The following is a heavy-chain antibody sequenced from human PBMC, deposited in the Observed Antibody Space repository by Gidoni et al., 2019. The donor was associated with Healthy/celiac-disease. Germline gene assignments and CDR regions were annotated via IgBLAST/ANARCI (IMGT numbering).Heavy chain of an antibody. J-gene: IGHJ6*02. CDR1: RYTFTSYY. CDR2: INPSGGST. V-gene: IGHV1-46*01. D-gene: IGHD2-8*01. Sequence: QVQLVQSGAEVKKPGASVKVSCKASRYTFTSYYMHWVRQAPGQGLEWMGIINPSGGSTSYAQKFQGRVTMTRDTSTSTVYMELSSLRSEDTAVYYCARVRPVPNYYYGMDVWGQGTTVTVSS. CDR3: ARVRPVPNYYYGMDV.